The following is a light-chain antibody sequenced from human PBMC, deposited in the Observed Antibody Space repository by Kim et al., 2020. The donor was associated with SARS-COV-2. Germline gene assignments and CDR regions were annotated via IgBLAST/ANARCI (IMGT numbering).Light chain of an antibody. CDR1: QGISNY. CDR3: QKYNSAPWT. Sequence: SASGGDRVTITCRARQGISNYLAWYQQKPGKVPKLLVYAASTLQSGVPSRFSGRGSGTDFTLTSSSLQPEDVATYYCQKYNSAPWTFGQGTKLEI. V-gene: IGKV1-27*01. CDR2: AAS. J-gene: IGKJ1*01.